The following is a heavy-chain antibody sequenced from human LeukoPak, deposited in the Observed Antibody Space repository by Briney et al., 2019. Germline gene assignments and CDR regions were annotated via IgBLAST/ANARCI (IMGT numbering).Heavy chain of an antibody. J-gene: IGHJ6*03. D-gene: IGHD6-19*01. CDR3: ARRAVAGSTYYYYYMDV. Sequence: PSETLSLTCTVSGGSISSYYWSWIRQPPGKGLEWIGYIYYSGSTNYNPSLMSRVTISVGTSKNQFSLKLSSVTAADTAVYYCARRAVAGSTYYYYYMDVWGKGTTVTVSS. V-gene: IGHV4-59*08. CDR1: GGSISSYY. CDR2: IYYSGST.